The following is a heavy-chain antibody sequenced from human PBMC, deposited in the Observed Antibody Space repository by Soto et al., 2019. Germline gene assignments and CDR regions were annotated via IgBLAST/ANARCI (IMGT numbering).Heavy chain of an antibody. CDR2: ISASGGST. CDR1: GFTFSTYG. J-gene: IGHJ4*02. V-gene: IGHV3-23*01. Sequence: EVQLLESGGGLVQPGGSLRLSCAASGFTFSTYGMSWVRQAPGKGLEWVSAISASGGSTYYADSVKGRFTISRDSSKNTLHLQMNSLRAEDTAVYYCVRDRQDCSSTTCSYLYWGQGTLVTVSS. CDR3: VRDRQDCSSTTCSYLY. D-gene: IGHD2-2*01.